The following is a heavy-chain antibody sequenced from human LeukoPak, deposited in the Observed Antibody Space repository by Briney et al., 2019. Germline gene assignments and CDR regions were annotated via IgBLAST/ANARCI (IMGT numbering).Heavy chain of an antibody. Sequence: ASVKVSCKASWYNFTGYYMHRGGQAPGQGRGWMGWINPNSGGTNYAQKFQGRVTMTRDTSISTAYMELSRLRSDDTAVYYSARETPEYYFDYWGQGTLVTVSS. J-gene: IGHJ4*02. CDR1: WYNFTGYY. CDR3: ARETPEYYFDY. V-gene: IGHV1-2*02. CDR2: INPNSGGT.